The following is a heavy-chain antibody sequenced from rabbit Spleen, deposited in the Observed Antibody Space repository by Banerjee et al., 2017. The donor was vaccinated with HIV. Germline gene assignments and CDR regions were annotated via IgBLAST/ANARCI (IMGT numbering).Heavy chain of an antibody. CDR2: IYAAKGST. D-gene: IGHD8-1*01. CDR1: GFDFTNYY. Sequence: QSLEESGGGLVQPGGSLKLSCKASGFDFTNYYITWVRQAPGKGLEWIGIIYAAKGSTDYASWVNGRFTISSDNAQSTVDLKMTSLTAADTATYFCARDGAGGSYFALWGQGTLVTVS. J-gene: IGHJ6*01. CDR3: ARDGAGGSYFAL. V-gene: IGHV1S7*01.